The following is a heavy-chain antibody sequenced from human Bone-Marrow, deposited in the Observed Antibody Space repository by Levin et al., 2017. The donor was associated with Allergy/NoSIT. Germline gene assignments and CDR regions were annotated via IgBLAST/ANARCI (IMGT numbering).Heavy chain of an antibody. CDR3: ARRTGDYDRPFDL. CDR2: ISSNSGYK. D-gene: IGHD4-17*01. CDR1: GFTFNRFS. Sequence: GESLKISCRASGFTFNRFSMHWVRQAPGKGLEWVASISSNSGYKYYANTVRGRFTVSRDYSLYLQMNSLRGDDSGTYYCARRTGDYDRPFDLWGQGAVVTVSS. J-gene: IGHJ4*02. V-gene: IGHV3-21*01.